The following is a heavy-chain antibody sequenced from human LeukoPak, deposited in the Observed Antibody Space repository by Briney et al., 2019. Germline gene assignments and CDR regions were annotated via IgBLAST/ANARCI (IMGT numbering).Heavy chain of an antibody. V-gene: IGHV3-15*01. Sequence: GGSLRLSCEASGFTFDAYAMHWVRQAPGKGLEWVGRIRSRSAGGTTDYGAPVKGRFTISRDDSKNTLYLQMNSLKTEDTAVYYCSTGGGTHDYWGQGTLVTVSS. D-gene: IGHD2-15*01. J-gene: IGHJ4*02. CDR1: GFTFDAYA. CDR2: IRSRSAGGTT. CDR3: STGGGTHDY.